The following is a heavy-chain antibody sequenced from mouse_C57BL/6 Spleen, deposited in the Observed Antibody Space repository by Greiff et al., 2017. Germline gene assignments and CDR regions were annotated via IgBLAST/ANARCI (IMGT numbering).Heavy chain of an antibody. CDR3: TSPITTVVAEDDY. J-gene: IGHJ2*01. CDR1: GYTFTSYW. Sequence: SGTVLARPGASVKMSCKTSGYTFTSYWMHWVKQRPGQGLEWIGAIYPGNSDTSYNQKFKGKAKLTAVTSASTAYMELSSLTNEDSAVYYCTSPITTVVAEDDYWGQGTTLTVSS. D-gene: IGHD1-1*01. CDR2: IYPGNSDT. V-gene: IGHV1-5*01.